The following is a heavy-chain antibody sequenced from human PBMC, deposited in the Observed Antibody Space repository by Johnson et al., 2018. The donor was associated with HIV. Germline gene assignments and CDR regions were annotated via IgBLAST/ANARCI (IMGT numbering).Heavy chain of an antibody. CDR3: AREENWNYDPDAFDV. Sequence: QVQLVESGGGVVQPGRSLRLSCAASGFTFRSYSMHWVRQAPGKGLEWVAVISYGESNEYYADSVKGRFTISRDNSKNTRYLQMNSLRAEDTAVYYCAREENWNYDPDAFDVWGQGTMVTVSS. V-gene: IGHV3-30-3*01. CDR1: GFTFRSYS. J-gene: IGHJ3*01. D-gene: IGHD1-7*01. CDR2: ISYGESNE.